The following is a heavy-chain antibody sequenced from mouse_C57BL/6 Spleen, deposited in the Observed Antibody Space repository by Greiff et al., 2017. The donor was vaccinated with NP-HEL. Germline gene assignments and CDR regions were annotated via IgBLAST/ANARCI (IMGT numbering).Heavy chain of an antibody. D-gene: IGHD1-1*01. Sequence: VQLQQSGASVKISCKASGYAFSSYWMNWVKQRPGKGLEWIGQIYPGDGDTNYNGKFKGKATLTADKSSSTAYMQLSSLTSEDSAVYFCARGGSSWMDYWGQGTSVTVSS. CDR3: ARGGSSWMDY. V-gene: IGHV1-80*01. J-gene: IGHJ4*01. CDR2: IYPGDGDT. CDR1: GYAFSSYW.